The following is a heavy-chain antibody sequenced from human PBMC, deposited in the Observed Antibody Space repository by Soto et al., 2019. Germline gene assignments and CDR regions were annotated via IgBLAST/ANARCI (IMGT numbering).Heavy chain of an antibody. Sequence: LSLTCAVYGGSFSGYYWSWIRQPPGKGLEWIGEINHSGSTNYNPSLKSRVTISVDTSKNQFSLKLSSVTAADTAVYYCARSSLLTFESRIRGYSYGYGSYYYYMDVWGKGTTVTVSS. V-gene: IGHV4-34*01. CDR2: INHSGST. CDR3: ARSSLLTFESRIRGYSYGYGSYYYYMDV. J-gene: IGHJ6*03. D-gene: IGHD5-18*01. CDR1: GGSFSGYY.